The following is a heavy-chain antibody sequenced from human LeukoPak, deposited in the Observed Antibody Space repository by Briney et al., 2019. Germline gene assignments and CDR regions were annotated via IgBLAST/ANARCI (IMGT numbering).Heavy chain of an antibody. CDR1: GFTFSSYG. CDR2: IRYDGSNK. CDR3: ARGRYCSSTSCYMGYYDMDV. J-gene: IGHJ6*03. D-gene: IGHD2-2*02. Sequence: GGSLRLSCAASGFTFSSYGMHWVRQAPGKGLEWVAFIRYDGSNKYYADSVKGRFTISRDNSKNTLYLQMNSLRAEDTAVYYCARGRYCSSTSCYMGYYDMDVWGKGTTVTISS. V-gene: IGHV3-30*02.